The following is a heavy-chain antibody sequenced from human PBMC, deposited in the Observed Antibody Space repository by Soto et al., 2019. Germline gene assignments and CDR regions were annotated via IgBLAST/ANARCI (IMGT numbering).Heavy chain of an antibody. CDR3: ARLGNWDENWYFDL. D-gene: IGHD1-1*01. Sequence: QAPLVQSGAEVKKPGASVKVSCKASGYSFISHGITWVRQAPGQGLEWMGWVSGDNGDTNYAQKLQGRVTMTTDTSTDTAFMELRSLISDDTAVYYCARLGNWDENWYFDLWGRGTLVIVSS. CDR1: GYSFISHG. CDR2: VSGDNGDT. V-gene: IGHV1-18*04. J-gene: IGHJ2*01.